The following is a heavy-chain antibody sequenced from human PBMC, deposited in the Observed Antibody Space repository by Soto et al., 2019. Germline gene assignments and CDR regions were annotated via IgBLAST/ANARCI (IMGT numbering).Heavy chain of an antibody. V-gene: IGHV3-33*06. CDR3: AKDTSSSPYYMDV. Sequence: PGGSLRLSCAASGFTFSSYGMHWVRKAPGKGLEWVSVIWCSGSNTYYADSVRGRFTISRDNSQNTLHLQMNSLRPEDTAVYYCAKDTSSSPYYMDVWGKGTTVTVSS. CDR2: IWCSGSNT. D-gene: IGHD2-2*01. J-gene: IGHJ6*03. CDR1: GFTFSSYG.